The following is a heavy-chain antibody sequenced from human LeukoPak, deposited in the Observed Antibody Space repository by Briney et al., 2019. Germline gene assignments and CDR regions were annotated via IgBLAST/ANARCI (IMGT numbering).Heavy chain of an antibody. CDR1: GGTFSSYA. Sequence: SVKVSCKASGGTFSSYAISWVRQAPGQGLEWMGGIIPIFGTANYAQKFQGRVTITADESTSTAYMELSSLRSEDTAVYYCARGDSSGWYQSPVGSYWHFDLWGRGTLVTVSS. D-gene: IGHD6-19*01. V-gene: IGHV1-69*13. CDR2: IIPIFGTA. CDR3: ARGDSSGWYQSPVGSYWHFDL. J-gene: IGHJ2*01.